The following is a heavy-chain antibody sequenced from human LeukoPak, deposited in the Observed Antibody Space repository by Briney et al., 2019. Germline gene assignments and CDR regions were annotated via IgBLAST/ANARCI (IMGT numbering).Heavy chain of an antibody. J-gene: IGHJ6*03. CDR3: ARSVPADPYYYYYYMDV. Sequence: SETLSLTCTVSGYSISSGYYWGWIRQPPGKRLECMGIIYHSRSTYYNPSLKRRVPISVDTSNNHFSLKLSSVPAAATAVYYCARSVPADPYYYYYYMDVWGKGTTVTVSS. D-gene: IGHD2-2*01. V-gene: IGHV4-38-2*02. CDR1: GYSISSGYY. CDR2: IYHSRST.